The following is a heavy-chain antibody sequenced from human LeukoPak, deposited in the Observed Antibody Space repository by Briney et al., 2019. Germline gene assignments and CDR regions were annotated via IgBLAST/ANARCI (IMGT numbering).Heavy chain of an antibody. J-gene: IGHJ4*02. CDR3: AREAAAGNRDIYFDY. D-gene: IGHD6-13*01. CDR1: GFIFDDYA. V-gene: IGHV3-48*01. CDR2: ISSSSSTI. Sequence: PGGSLRLSCAASGFIFDDYAMHWVRQAPGKGLEWVSYISSSSSTIYYADSVKGRFTISRDNSKNTLYLQMNSLRAEDTAVYYCAREAAAGNRDIYFDYWGQGTLVTVSS.